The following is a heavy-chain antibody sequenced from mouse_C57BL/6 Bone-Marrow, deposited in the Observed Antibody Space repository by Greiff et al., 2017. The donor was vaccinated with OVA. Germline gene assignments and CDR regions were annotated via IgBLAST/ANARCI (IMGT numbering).Heavy chain of an antibody. D-gene: IGHD1-1*01. CDR2: IYPGNSDT. V-gene: IGHV1-5*01. Sequence: EVQLQQSGTVLARPEASVKMSCKTSGYTFTSYWMHWVKQRPGQGLEWIGAIYPGNSDTSSNQKFKGKAKLTAVTSASTAYMELSSLTNEDSAVYYCTGYYYGSGAWFAYWGQGTLVTVSA. CDR3: TGYYYGSGAWFAY. J-gene: IGHJ3*01. CDR1: GYTFTSYW.